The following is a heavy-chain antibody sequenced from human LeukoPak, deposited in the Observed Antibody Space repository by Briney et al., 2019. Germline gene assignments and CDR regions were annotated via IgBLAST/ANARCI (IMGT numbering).Heavy chain of an antibody. J-gene: IGHJ4*02. D-gene: IGHD4-17*01. Sequence: SETLSLTCAVSGVSFDDYYWAWVRQTPGKGLEWIGQINHSGYTNDSPSLKSRVTLSIDTSRKQFSLNLRSVTVADAGTYYCTRMTTGHDYWGQGTLVTVSS. V-gene: IGHV4-34*01. CDR2: INHSGYT. CDR1: GVSFDDYY. CDR3: TRMTTGHDY.